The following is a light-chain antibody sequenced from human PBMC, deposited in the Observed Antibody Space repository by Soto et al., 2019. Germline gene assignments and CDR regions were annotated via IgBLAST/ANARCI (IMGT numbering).Light chain of an antibody. CDR1: NSDVGGYNY. CDR3: SSYTSDSTLG. Sequence: QSALTQPASVSGSPGQSITISCTGTNSDVGGYNYVSWYQQHPGKAPQLMIYEVTNRPSGVSNRFSGSKSGNTASLTISGLQAEDEADYYCSSYTSDSTLGFGGGTKVTVL. CDR2: EVT. V-gene: IGLV2-14*01. J-gene: IGLJ3*02.